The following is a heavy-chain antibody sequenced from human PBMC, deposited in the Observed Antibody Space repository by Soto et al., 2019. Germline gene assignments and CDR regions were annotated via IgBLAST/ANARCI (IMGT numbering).Heavy chain of an antibody. CDR3: AALWFGELLSNNYYYYGMDV. V-gene: IGHV4-34*01. CDR2: INHSGST. J-gene: IGHJ6*02. CDR1: GGSFSGYY. D-gene: IGHD3-10*01. Sequence: SETLSLTCAVYGGSFSGYYWSWIRQPPGKGLEWIGEINHSGSTNYNPSLKSRVTISVDTSKNQFSLKLGSVTAADTAVYYCAALWFGELLSNNYYYYGMDVWGQGTTVTVSS.